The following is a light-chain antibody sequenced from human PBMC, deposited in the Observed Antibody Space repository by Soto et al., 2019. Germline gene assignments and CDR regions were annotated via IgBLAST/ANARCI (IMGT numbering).Light chain of an antibody. CDR2: DAS. CDR3: QQYKSYPS. Sequence: DIQMTQSPSTLSASVGDRVTITCRASQSISSWLAWYQQKAGKAPRLLIYDASSVQSGVPSRFSGTGSGTQVTLTISSLQPDDFATYDCQQYKSYPSFGQGTKLEFK. CDR1: QSISSW. V-gene: IGKV1-5*01. J-gene: IGKJ2*03.